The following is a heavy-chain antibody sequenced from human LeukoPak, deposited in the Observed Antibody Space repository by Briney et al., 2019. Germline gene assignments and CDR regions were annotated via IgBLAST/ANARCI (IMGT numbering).Heavy chain of an antibody. V-gene: IGHV1-69*05. CDR3: ARSRYCSSTSCSYFDY. CDR2: IIPIFGTA. CDR1: GGTFSSYA. J-gene: IGHJ4*02. Sequence: GSSVKVSCKASGGTFSSYAISWARQAPGQGLEWMGGIIPIFGTANYAQKFQGRVTITTDESTSTAYMELSSLRSEDTAVYYCARSRYCSSTSCSYFDYWGQGTLVTVSS. D-gene: IGHD2-2*01.